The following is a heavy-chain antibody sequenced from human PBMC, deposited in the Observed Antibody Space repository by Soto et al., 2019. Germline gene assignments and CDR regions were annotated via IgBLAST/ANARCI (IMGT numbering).Heavy chain of an antibody. CDR2: IIPIFGTA. V-gene: IGHV1-69*01. D-gene: IGHD3-10*01. J-gene: IGHJ5*02. Sequence: QVQLVQSGAEVKKPGSSVKVSCKASGGTFSSYAISWVRQAPGQGLEWMGGIIPIFGTANYAQKFQGRVTITADESTSTADMELSSLRSEDTAVDYCAPGALWFGESHGGFGPWGQGTLVTVSS. CDR1: GGTFSSYA. CDR3: APGALWFGESHGGFGP.